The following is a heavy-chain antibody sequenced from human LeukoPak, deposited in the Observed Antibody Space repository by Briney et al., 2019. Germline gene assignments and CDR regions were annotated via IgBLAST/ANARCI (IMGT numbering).Heavy chain of an antibody. J-gene: IGHJ4*02. CDR3: AKVGGVLFNYFDY. Sequence: PGGSLRPSCAASGFTLSSYAMSWVRQAPGKGLEWVPAISGSGGSTYYADSVKGRFTISRDNSKNTLYLQMNSLRAEDTAVYYCAKVGGVLFNYFDYWGQGTLVTVSS. V-gene: IGHV3-23*01. CDR2: ISGSGGST. D-gene: IGHD3-16*01. CDR1: GFTLSSYA.